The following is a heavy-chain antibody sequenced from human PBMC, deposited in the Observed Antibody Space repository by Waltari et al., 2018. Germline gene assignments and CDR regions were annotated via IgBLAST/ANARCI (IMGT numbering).Heavy chain of an antibody. J-gene: IGHJ4*02. CDR2: IYYSGST. Sequence: QVQLQESGPGLVKPSETLSLTCTVSGGSVSSGSYYWSWIRQPPGKGLEWIGNIYYSGSTNYNPSLKSRVTISVDTSKNQFSLKLSSVTAADPAVYYCARCSGSYSLAIFDYWGQGTLVTVSS. D-gene: IGHD1-26*01. CDR1: GGSVSSGSYY. CDR3: ARCSGSYSLAIFDY. V-gene: IGHV4-61*01.